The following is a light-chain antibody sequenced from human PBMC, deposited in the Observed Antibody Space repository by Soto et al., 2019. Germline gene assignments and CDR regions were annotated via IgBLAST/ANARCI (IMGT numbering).Light chain of an antibody. CDR2: GAF. CDR1: QSVSSN. V-gene: IGKV3-15*01. CDR3: QQYNNWPPWT. J-gene: IGKJ1*01. Sequence: EIVMAQSPATLSVSAGERATLSCRASQSVSSNLAWYQQKPGQAPRLLIYGAFTRATGIPARFSGSGSGTEFTLTISSLQSEDFGVYYCQQYNNWPPWTFGQGTKVDIK.